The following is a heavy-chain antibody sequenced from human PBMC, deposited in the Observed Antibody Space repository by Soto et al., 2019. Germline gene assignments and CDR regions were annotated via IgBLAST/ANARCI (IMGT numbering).Heavy chain of an antibody. V-gene: IGHV6-1*01. CDR2: TYYRSKWYN. CDR1: GDSVSSNSAA. CDR3: ARDATTVSPGLGYYYYYMDV. Sequence: SQTLSLTCAISGDSVSSNSAAWNWIRQSPSRGLEWLGRTYYRSKWYNDYAVSVKSRITINPDTSKNQFSLQLNSVTPEDTAVYYCARDATTVSPGLGYYYYYMDVWGKGTTVTVSS. D-gene: IGHD4-4*01. J-gene: IGHJ6*03.